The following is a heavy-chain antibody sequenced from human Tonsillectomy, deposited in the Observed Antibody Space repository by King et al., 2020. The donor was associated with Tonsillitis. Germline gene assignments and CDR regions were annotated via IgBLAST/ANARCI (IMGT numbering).Heavy chain of an antibody. Sequence: VQLQESGPGLAKPSETLSLTCTVSGDSMSTYYWSWIRQPPGKGLEWIGYIYYSGSTNYNPSLKSRVTISVDTSKNQFSLKLSSVTAADTAVYYCARGGYYDFWGGYLGAFDIWGQGTMVTVSS. J-gene: IGHJ3*02. V-gene: IGHV4-59*01. CDR3: ARGGYYDFWGGYLGAFDI. CDR1: GDSMSTYY. CDR2: IYYSGST. D-gene: IGHD3-3*01.